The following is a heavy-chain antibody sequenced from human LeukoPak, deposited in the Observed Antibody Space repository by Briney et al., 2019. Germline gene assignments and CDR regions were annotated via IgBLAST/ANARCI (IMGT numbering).Heavy chain of an antibody. CDR3: ARAVGNWSHQWGLVY. CDR2: INPSRGST. V-gene: IGHV1-46*01. Sequence: ASVKVSCKASGYTFSSYYMNWVRQAPGQGLEWMGIINPSRGSTSYAQKFQGRVTMTRDTSTNTVYMELSSLRSEDTAVYYCARAVGNWSHQWGLVYWGQGTLVTVSS. CDR1: GYTFSSYY. D-gene: IGHD1-20*01. J-gene: IGHJ4*02.